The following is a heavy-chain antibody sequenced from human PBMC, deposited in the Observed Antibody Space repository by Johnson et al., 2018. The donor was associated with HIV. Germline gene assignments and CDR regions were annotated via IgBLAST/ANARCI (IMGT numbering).Heavy chain of an antibody. D-gene: IGHD6-19*01. CDR1: GFTFSSYG. CDR3: AKALSGGPGAFGL. Sequence: QVQLVESGGGVVQPGGSLRLSCAASGFTFSSYGMHWVRQAPDKGLEWVAFIRYDESNKYYADSVKGRFTISRDNSKNTLYLQMNSLRAEDTAVYCGAKALSGGPGAFGLWGQGTMVTVSS. CDR2: IRYDESNK. J-gene: IGHJ3*01. V-gene: IGHV3-30*02.